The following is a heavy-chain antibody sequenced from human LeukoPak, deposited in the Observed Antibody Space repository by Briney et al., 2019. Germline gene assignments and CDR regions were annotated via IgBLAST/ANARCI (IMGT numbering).Heavy chain of an antibody. CDR3: ARSGSSSDDY. CDR1: GFTFSSYS. J-gene: IGHJ4*02. CDR2: ISSSSSYI. Sequence: GGSLRLSCAASGFTFSSYSMNWVRQAPGRGLEWVSSISSSSSYIYYADSVKGRFTISRDNAKNSLYLQMNSLRAEDTAVYYCARSGSSSDDYWGQGTLVTVSS. D-gene: IGHD6-6*01. V-gene: IGHV3-21*01.